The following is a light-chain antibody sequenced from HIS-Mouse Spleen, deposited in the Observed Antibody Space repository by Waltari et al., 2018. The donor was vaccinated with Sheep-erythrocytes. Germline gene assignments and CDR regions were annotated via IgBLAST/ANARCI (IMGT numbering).Light chain of an antibody. CDR3: QQYYSTLT. CDR1: QSVSSY. CDR2: DAS. V-gene: IGKV3-11*01. Sequence: EIVLTQSPATLSLSPGEIATLSCRASQSVSSYLAWYQQKPGQAPRLLIYDASNRATGIPARFSGSGSGTDFTLTISSLEPEDFAVYYCQQYYSTLTFGGGTKVEIK. J-gene: IGKJ4*01.